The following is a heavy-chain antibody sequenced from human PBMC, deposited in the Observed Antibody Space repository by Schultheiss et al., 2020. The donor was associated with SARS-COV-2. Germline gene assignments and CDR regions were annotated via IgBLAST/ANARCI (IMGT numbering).Heavy chain of an antibody. CDR3: ARGYYDSSGYSIPY. CDR1: GGTFSSYG. D-gene: IGHD3-22*01. V-gene: IGHV1-69*13. J-gene: IGHJ4*02. Sequence: SVKVSCKASGGTFSSYGISWVRQAPGQGLEWMGWISAYNGNTNYAQKFQGRVTITADESTSTAYMELSSLRSEDTAVYYCARGYYDSSGYSIPYWGQGTLVTVSS. CDR2: ISAYNGNT.